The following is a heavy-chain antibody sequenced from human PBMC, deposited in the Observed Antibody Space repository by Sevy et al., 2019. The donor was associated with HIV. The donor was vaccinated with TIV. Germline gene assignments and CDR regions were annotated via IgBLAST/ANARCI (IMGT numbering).Heavy chain of an antibody. V-gene: IGHV3-30*02. CDR2: IQYDGSNK. Sequence: GGSLRLSCAASRFTFSSYGMHWVRQAPGKGLEWVAFIQYDGSNKYYSDSVKGRFTISRDNSKNTLYLQMNSLRAEDTAVYYCAKVPAGGTTLYYYYYMDVWGKGTTVTVSS. CDR3: AKVPAGGTTLYYYYYMDV. J-gene: IGHJ6*03. CDR1: RFTFSSYG. D-gene: IGHD1-7*01.